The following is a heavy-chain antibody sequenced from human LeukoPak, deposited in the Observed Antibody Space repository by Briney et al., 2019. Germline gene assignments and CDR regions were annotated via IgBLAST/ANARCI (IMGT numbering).Heavy chain of an antibody. Sequence: SETLSLTCTVSGGSISSYYWSWIRQPPGKGLEWIGYIYDSGSTNYNPSLKSRVTMSVDTSKNQFSLKLSFVTAADTAVYYCARAYYYGSGSYLDYWGQGTLVTVSS. CDR3: ARAYYYGSGSYLDY. J-gene: IGHJ4*02. V-gene: IGHV4-59*12. CDR2: IYDSGST. D-gene: IGHD3-10*01. CDR1: GGSISSYY.